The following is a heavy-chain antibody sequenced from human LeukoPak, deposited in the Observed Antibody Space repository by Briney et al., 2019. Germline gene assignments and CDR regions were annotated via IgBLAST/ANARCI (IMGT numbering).Heavy chain of an antibody. V-gene: IGHV3-23*01. J-gene: IGHJ4*02. Sequence: GGSLRLSCAASGFTFSNYAMSWVRQAPGKGLEWVSGISGSGDSTYYGDSVQGRFTISRDNSKNTLYLQMNNQRAEDTAVYFCAKEKQRNFDYWGQGTLVTVSS. CDR2: ISGSGDST. CDR1: GFTFSNYA. CDR3: AKEKQRNFDY.